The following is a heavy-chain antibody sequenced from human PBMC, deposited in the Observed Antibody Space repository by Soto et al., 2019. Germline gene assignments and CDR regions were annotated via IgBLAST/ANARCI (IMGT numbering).Heavy chain of an antibody. V-gene: IGHV1-18*01. CDR3: ARGVGRELRYYYYGMDV. D-gene: IGHD1-26*01. Sequence: GASVKVSCKASGYTFTDYGISWVRQAPGQGLEWMGIINPYNGNTNYAQKFQGRVTMTRDTSTSTVYMELRSLRSEDTAVYYCARGVGRELRYYYYGMDVWGQGTTVTVSS. CDR2: INPYNGNT. J-gene: IGHJ6*02. CDR1: GYTFTDYG.